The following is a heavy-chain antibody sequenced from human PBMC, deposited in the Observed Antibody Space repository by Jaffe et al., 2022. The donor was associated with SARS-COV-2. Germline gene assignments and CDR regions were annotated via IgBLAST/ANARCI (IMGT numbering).Heavy chain of an antibody. V-gene: IGHV3-23*01. CDR1: GFTFSSYA. D-gene: IGHD3-22*01. J-gene: IGHJ4*02. Sequence: EVQLLESGGGLVQPGGSLRLSCAASGFTFSSYAMSWVRQAPGKGLEWVSAISGSGGSTYYADSVKGRFTISRDNSKNTLYLQMNSLRAEDTAVYYCAKDCGGGYYYDSSGYYPYWGQGTLVTVSS. CDR3: AKDCGGGYYYDSSGYYPY. CDR2: ISGSGGST.